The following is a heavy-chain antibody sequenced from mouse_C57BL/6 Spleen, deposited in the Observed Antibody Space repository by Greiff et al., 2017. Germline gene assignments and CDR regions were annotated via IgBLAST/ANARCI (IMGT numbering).Heavy chain of an antibody. V-gene: IGHV5-17*01. J-gene: IGHJ2*01. CDR3: ASYSNYGY. Sequence: EVQRVESGGGLVKPGGSLKLSCAASGFTFSDYGMHRVRQAPEKGLEWVAYISSGSSNIYYADTVKGRFTISRDNAKNTLFLQMTSLRAENTAMYYCASYSNYGYWGQGTTLTVSS. CDR1: GFTFSDYG. D-gene: IGHD2-5*01. CDR2: ISSGSSNI.